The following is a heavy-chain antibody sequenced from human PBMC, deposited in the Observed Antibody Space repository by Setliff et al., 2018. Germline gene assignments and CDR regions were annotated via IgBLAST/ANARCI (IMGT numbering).Heavy chain of an antibody. CDR3: ARPPPGPFYYDGGNYFDY. V-gene: IGHV1-18*01. D-gene: IGHD3-22*01. CDR1: GYTFTDYG. J-gene: IGHJ4*02. CDR2: ISPYIDKT. Sequence: ASVKVSCKASGYTFTDYGISWVRQAPGQGLEWMGWISPYIDKTNYAQNLQGRVTMTTDTSTNTAYMELRSLRSDDTAVYYCARPPPGPFYYDGGNYFDYWGQGTLVTVS.